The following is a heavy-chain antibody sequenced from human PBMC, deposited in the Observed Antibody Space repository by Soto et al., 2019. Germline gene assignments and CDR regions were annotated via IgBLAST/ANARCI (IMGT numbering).Heavy chain of an antibody. D-gene: IGHD3-3*01. Sequence: GGSLRLSCAASGFTFSSYAMSWVRQAPGKGLEWVSAISGSGGSTYYADSVKGRVTISRDNSKNTLYLQMNSLRAEDTAVNDCSKYRNNYDFWSGYYDYWGQGTLVTVSS. CDR2: ISGSGGST. J-gene: IGHJ4*02. V-gene: IGHV3-23*01. CDR1: GFTFSSYA. CDR3: SKYRNNYDFWSGYYDY.